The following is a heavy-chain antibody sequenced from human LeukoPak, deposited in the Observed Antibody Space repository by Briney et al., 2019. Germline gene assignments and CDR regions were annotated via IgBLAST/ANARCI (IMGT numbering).Heavy chain of an antibody. CDR1: GGSISSGGYY. CDR3: ARGPRRERYLDY. D-gene: IGHD5-24*01. CDR2: IYYSGST. V-gene: IGHV4-31*03. J-gene: IGHJ4*02. Sequence: PSQTLSLTCTVSGGSISSGGYYWSWIRQRPGKGLEWIGYIYYSGSTYYNPSLKSRVTISVDTSKNQFSLKLSSVTAADTAVYYCARGPRRERYLDYWGQGTLVTVSS.